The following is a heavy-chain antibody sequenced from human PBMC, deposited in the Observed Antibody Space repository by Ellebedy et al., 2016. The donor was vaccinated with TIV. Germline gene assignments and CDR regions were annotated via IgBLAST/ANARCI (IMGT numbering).Heavy chain of an antibody. J-gene: IGHJ4*02. Sequence: GGSLRLXXAASGFTFSSYDMHWVRQAAGKGLESVSAIGTAGDTYYPGSVKGRFTISRENAKNSLYLQMNSLRAGDTAVYYCARGMMGATWGSDYWGQGTLVTVSS. CDR1: GFTFSSYD. D-gene: IGHD1-26*01. CDR2: IGTAGDT. V-gene: IGHV3-13*01. CDR3: ARGMMGATWGSDY.